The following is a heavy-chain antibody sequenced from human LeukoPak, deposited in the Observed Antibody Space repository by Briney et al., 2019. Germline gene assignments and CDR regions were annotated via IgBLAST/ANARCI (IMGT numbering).Heavy chain of an antibody. CDR1: GFTFSDSY. J-gene: IGHJ4*02. D-gene: IGHD3-16*02. CDR3: AKAGALRLGELSYLDY. V-gene: IGHV3-11*05. CDR2: ISRTGSDI. Sequence: PGGSLRLSCAASGFTFSDSYMNWIRQAPGKGLEWVSYISRTGSDINYADSVKGRFTISRDNSKNTLYLQMNSLRAEDTAVYYCAKAGALRLGELSYLDYWGQGTLVTVSS.